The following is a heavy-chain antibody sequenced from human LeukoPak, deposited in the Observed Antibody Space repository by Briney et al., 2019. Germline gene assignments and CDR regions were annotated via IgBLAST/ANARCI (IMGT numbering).Heavy chain of an antibody. CDR1: GGSISSSSYY. J-gene: IGHJ6*02. D-gene: IGHD6-13*01. CDR3: ASLRPGYSSSWYADRYYYGMDV. Sequence: SETLSLTCTVSGGSISSSSYYWGWIRQPPGKGLEWIGSVYYSGSTYYNPSLKSRVTISVDTSKNQFSLKLSSVTAADTAVYYCASLRPGYSSSWYADRYYYGMDVWGQGTTVTVSS. V-gene: IGHV4-39*07. CDR2: VYYSGST.